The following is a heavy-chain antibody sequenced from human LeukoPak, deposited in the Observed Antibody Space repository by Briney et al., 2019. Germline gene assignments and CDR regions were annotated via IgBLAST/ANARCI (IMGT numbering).Heavy chain of an antibody. J-gene: IGHJ6*03. CDR2: INWNGGNT. Sequence: GGSLRLSCAASGFTFDDYGMSWVRQAPGKGLEWVSGINWNGGNTAYADSVKGRFTISRDNAKNSLYLQMNSLRTEDTALYHCARGTSGSSTNYYYYYMDVWGKGTTVTVSS. CDR3: ARGTSGSSTNYYYYYMDV. V-gene: IGHV3-20*01. D-gene: IGHD2-2*01. CDR1: GFTFDDYG.